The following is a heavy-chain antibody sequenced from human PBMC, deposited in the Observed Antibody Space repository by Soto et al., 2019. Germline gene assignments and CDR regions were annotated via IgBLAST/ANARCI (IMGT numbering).Heavy chain of an antibody. D-gene: IGHD6-19*01. Sequence: GESLKISCKGSGYSFTVYWISWVRQMPGKGLEWMGRIDPSDSYTNYSPSFQGHVTISADKSISTAYLQWSSLKASDTAMYYCASGYSSGWSSDYWGQGTLVTVSS. CDR2: IDPSDSYT. V-gene: IGHV5-10-1*01. CDR3: ASGYSSGWSSDY. J-gene: IGHJ4*02. CDR1: GYSFTVYW.